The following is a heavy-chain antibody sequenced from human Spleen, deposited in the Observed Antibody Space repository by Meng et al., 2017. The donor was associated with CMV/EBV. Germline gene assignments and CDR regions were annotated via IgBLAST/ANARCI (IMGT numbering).Heavy chain of an antibody. Sequence: GGSLRLSCAASGFTFSSHWMTWVRQAPGKGLEWVANINQAEKQKNYVDSVKGRITFSRENAKNSLFLQMNRLGAEDTSVYYCARVAAAGRGMDVWGHGTTVTVSS. CDR1: GFTFSSHW. J-gene: IGHJ6*02. CDR3: ARVAAAGRGMDV. V-gene: IGHV3-7*04. D-gene: IGHD6-13*01. CDR2: INQAEKQK.